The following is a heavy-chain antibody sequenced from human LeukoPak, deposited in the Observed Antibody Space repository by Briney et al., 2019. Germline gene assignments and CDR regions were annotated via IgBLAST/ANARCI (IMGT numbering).Heavy chain of an antibody. CDR1: GFTFRSYS. CDR3: ARAAPYYYDSSGYSAFDS. J-gene: IGHJ3*02. Sequence: PGVSLRLSCAASGFTFRSYSMHWVRQAPGKGLEWVSYITSTSSTIYYADSVKGRFTISRDNAKNSLYLRMNSLRDEDTAVYYCARAAPYYYDSSGYSAFDSWGQGTMVTVSA. V-gene: IGHV3-48*02. D-gene: IGHD3-22*01. CDR2: ITSTSSTI.